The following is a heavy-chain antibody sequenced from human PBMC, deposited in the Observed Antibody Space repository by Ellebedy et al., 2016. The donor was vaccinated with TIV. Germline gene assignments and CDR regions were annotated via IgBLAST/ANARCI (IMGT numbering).Heavy chain of an antibody. CDR2: ISHTGTRT. J-gene: IGHJ4*02. D-gene: IGHD3-22*01. CDR1: GFTFTSYA. CDR3: AKGRGGGSDSSAPRYYVDY. V-gene: IGHV3-23*01. Sequence: PGGSLRLSCAASGFTFTSYAMSWVRQAPGRGLEWVSTISHTGTRTYNADSVGVRLTLSRDNSKKTLYLQMNSLSAEDTAVYYFAKGRGGGSDSSAPRYYVDYWGLGTLVTVSS.